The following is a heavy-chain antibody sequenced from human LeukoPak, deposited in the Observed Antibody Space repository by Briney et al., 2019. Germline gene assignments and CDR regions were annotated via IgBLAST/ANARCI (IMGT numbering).Heavy chain of an antibody. CDR3: AKDGPYLGTPQGYCSRTSCSGYFDY. CDR2: ISGSGGST. CDR1: GFTFSSYA. J-gene: IGHJ4*02. V-gene: IGHV3-23*01. Sequence: GGSLRLSCAASGFTFSSYAMSWVRQAPGKGLEWVSAISGSGGSTYYADSVKGRFTISRDNSKNTLYLQMNSLRAEDTAVYYCAKDGPYLGTPQGYCSRTSCSGYFDYWGQGTLVTVSS. D-gene: IGHD2-2*01.